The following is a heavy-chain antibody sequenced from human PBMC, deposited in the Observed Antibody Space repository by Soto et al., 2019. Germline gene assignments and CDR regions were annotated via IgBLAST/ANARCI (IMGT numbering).Heavy chain of an antibody. Sequence: GGSLRLSCAASGFTVSSNYMSWVRQAPGKGLEWVSVIYSGGSTYYADSVKGRFTISRDNSKNTLYLQMNSLRAEDTAVYYCANLIVATNYGMDVWGQGTKVTVSS. CDR1: GFTVSSNY. J-gene: IGHJ6*02. D-gene: IGHD5-12*01. CDR2: IYSGGST. CDR3: ANLIVATNYGMDV. V-gene: IGHV3-53*01.